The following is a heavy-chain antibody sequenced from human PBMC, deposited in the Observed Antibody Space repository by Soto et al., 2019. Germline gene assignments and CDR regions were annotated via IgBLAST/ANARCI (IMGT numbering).Heavy chain of an antibody. V-gene: IGHV4-4*07. CDR1: GGSIRSNY. J-gene: IGHJ6*02. Sequence: QVQLQESGPGLVKPSETLSLTCNVSGGSIRSNYWSWIRQPAGKALEWIGRIYTSGTTNYNPSLKSRATMLGDTSKNQFSLILSSVTAADTAVYYCAREGASGFGMDVWGQGTTVTVSS. CDR2: IYTSGTT. D-gene: IGHD1-26*01. CDR3: AREGASGFGMDV.